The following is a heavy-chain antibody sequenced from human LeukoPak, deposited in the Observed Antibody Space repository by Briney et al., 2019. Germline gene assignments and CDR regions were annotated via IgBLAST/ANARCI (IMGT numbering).Heavy chain of an antibody. CDR2: IYYSGST. CDR3: ARVGVWFGELFGSPSNYYYYMDV. Sequence: SETLSLTCTVSGGSISSYYWSWIRQPPGKGLEWIGYIYYSGSTNYNPSLKSRVTISVDTSKNQFSLKLSSVTAADTAVHYCARVGVWFGELFGSPSNYYYYMDVWGKGTTVTVSS. CDR1: GGSISSYY. V-gene: IGHV4-59*01. J-gene: IGHJ6*03. D-gene: IGHD3-10*01.